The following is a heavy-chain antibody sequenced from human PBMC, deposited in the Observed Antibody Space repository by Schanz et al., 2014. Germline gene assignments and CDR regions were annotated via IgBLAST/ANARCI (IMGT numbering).Heavy chain of an antibody. CDR3: ARDSGSSSWYPSDY. CDR1: GFIFSAYT. CDR2: ISSGGRNI. J-gene: IGHJ4*02. V-gene: IGHV3-21*04. Sequence: VQLVESGGGLVKPGESLRLSCAASGFIFSAYTMNWVRQAPGNWLEWVSSISSGGRNISYADSVKGRFTSARDNAKNSIYLQVNSLRAEDAALYYCARDSGSSSWYPSDYWGQGTLGTVAS. D-gene: IGHD6-13*01.